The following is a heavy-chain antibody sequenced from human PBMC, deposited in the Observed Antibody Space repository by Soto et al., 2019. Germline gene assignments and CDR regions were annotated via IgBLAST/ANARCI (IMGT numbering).Heavy chain of an antibody. CDR3: ATLRVGFGELSTY. CDR2: IDPSDSYT. V-gene: IGHV5-10-1*01. CDR1: GYSFTSYW. Sequence: GESLKISCKGSGYSFTSYWISWVRQMPGKSLEWMGRIDPSDSYTNYSPSFQGHVTISADKSISTAYLQWSSLKASDTAMYYCATLRVGFGELSTYLGHATLVTV. J-gene: IGHJ4*01. D-gene: IGHD3-10*01.